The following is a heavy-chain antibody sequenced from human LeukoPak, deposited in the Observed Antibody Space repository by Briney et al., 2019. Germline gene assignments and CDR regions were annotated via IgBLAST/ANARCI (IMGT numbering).Heavy chain of an antibody. CDR1: GFTFSDYY. D-gene: IGHD2-2*01. CDR2: ISSSGSTI. CDR3: ARFKLDIVVVPAASYYYYYMDV. Sequence: GGSLRLSCAASGFTFSDYYMSWIRQAPGKGLEWVSYISSSGSTIYYADSVKGRFTISRDNAKNSLYLQMNSLRAEDTAVYYCARFKLDIVVVPAASYYYYYMDVWGKGTTVTVSS. J-gene: IGHJ6*03. V-gene: IGHV3-11*04.